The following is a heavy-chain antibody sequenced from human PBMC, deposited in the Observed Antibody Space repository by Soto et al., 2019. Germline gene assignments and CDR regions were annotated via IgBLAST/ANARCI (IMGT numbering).Heavy chain of an antibody. V-gene: IGHV4-61*01. Sequence: PSETLSHTSPFSGLSVISGSYYWSWIRKPPGKGLEWIGYIYYSGSTNYNPSLKSRVTISVDTSKNQFSLKLSSVTAADTAVYYCARMWRGTMIVVVPSGMDVWGQGTTVTVSS. CDR1: GLSVISGSYY. D-gene: IGHD3-22*01. CDR3: ARMWRGTMIVVVPSGMDV. CDR2: IYYSGST. J-gene: IGHJ6*02.